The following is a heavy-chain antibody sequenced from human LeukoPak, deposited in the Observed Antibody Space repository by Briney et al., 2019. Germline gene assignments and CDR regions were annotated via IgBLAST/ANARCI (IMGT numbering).Heavy chain of an antibody. CDR2: ISGSGGSI. J-gene: IGHJ4*02. D-gene: IGHD3-9*01. CDR1: GFTFSTYA. V-gene: IGHV3-23*01. CDR3: AKDRPYDILTGTGDY. Sequence: SGGSLRLSCAASGFTFSTYAMNWVRQAPGRGLEWVSGISGSGGSIYYSDSVKGRFTISRDNSKNTLYLQMNSLRAEDTAVYYCAKDRPYDILTGTGDYWGQGTLVTVSS.